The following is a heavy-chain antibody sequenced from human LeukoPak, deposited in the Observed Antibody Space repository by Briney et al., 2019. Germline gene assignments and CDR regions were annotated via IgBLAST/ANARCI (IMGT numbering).Heavy chain of an antibody. V-gene: IGHV3-48*03. Sequence: GGSLRLSCAASGFTFSSYEMNCVRQAPGKGLEWVSYISSSGSTIYYADSVKGRFTISRDNAKNSLYLQMNSLRAEDTAVYYCAELGITMIGGVWGKGTTVTISS. CDR1: GFTFSSYE. CDR3: AELGITMIGGV. J-gene: IGHJ6*04. CDR2: ISSSGSTI. D-gene: IGHD3-10*02.